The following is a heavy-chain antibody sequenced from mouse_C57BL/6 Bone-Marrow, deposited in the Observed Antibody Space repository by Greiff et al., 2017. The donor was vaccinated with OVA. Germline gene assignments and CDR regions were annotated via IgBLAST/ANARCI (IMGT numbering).Heavy chain of an antibody. J-gene: IGHJ2*01. Sequence: EVKLMESGGGLVQPGGSLKLSCAASGFTFSDYYMYWVRQTPEKRLEWVAYISNGGGSTYYPDTVKGRFTISRDNAKNTLYLQMSRLKSEDTAMYYCARRRGYSNYDYFDYWGQGTTLTVSS. CDR1: GFTFSDYY. CDR2: ISNGGGST. D-gene: IGHD2-5*01. V-gene: IGHV5-12*01. CDR3: ARRRGYSNYDYFDY.